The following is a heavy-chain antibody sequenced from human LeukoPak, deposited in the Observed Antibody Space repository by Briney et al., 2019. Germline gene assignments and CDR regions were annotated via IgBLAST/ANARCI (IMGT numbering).Heavy chain of an antibody. J-gene: IGHJ5*02. CDR2: IYYSGST. D-gene: IGHD1-26*01. V-gene: IGHV4-59*08. CDR3: ARTVNSGSWFDP. Sequence: SETLSLTCTISGGSISTYYWSWIRQPPGKGLEWIGYIYYSGSTNYNPSLMSRLTISVDTSKNQFSLKLSSVTAADTAVYYCARTVNSGSWFDPWGQGTLVTVSS. CDR1: GGSISTYY.